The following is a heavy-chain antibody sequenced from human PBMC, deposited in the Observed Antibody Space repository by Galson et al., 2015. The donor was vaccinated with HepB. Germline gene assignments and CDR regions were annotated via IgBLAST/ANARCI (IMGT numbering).Heavy chain of an antibody. CDR1: EFTFSSYD. CDR3: ARDWETSGYVMGAFDI. CDR2: ISYDGNIQ. V-gene: IGHV3-30-3*01. D-gene: IGHD3-22*01. J-gene: IGHJ3*02. Sequence: SLRLSCAASEFTFSSYDMHWVRQAPGKGLEWVAVISYDGNIQYYADSVKGRFTISRDNSKNILNLQMSGMRADDTAVYYCARDWETSGYVMGAFDIWGQGTMVTVSS.